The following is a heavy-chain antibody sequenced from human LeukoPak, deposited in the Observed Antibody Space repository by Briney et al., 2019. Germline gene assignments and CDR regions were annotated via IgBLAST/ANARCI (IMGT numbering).Heavy chain of an antibody. Sequence: ASVKVSCKASGYTFTNYNIHWVRQASGHGLEWMGGMNPNSGNTDSTQKFQGKLSMTRDTSVSTAYMELTSLRSDDTALYYCARDGLVDTPMGAGYWGQGTLVTVSS. CDR1: GYTFTNYN. CDR2: MNPNSGNT. CDR3: ARDGLVDTPMGAGY. D-gene: IGHD5-18*01. J-gene: IGHJ4*02. V-gene: IGHV1-8*01.